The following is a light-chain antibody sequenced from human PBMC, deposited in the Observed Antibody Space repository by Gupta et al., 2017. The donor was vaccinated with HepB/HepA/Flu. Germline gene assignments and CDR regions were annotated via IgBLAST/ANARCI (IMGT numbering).Light chain of an antibody. CDR1: SPNIGNNY. CDR3: GTWDSSLSADI. Sequence: QYVLTQPPSVTPAPGQKVTIPCSGSSPNIGNNYISWYHQPPGTAPNLLIYDNNKRPSGIPDRFSGSKSGTSATLGITGLQTGVEADYYCGTWDSSLSADIFGGGTNLTVL. V-gene: IGLV1-51*01. CDR2: DNN. J-gene: IGLJ2*01.